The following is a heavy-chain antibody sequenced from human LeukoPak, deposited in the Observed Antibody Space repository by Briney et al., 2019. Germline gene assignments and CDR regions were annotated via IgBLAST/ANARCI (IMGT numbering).Heavy chain of an antibody. V-gene: IGHV3-64*01. J-gene: IGHJ4*02. CDR2: ISDNGGST. Sequence: GGSLRLSCAASGFTFSRYAMHWVRQAPGKGLEYVSAISDNGGSTYYANSVKGRFTISRDNSKNTLYLQMGSPRAEDTAVYYCARGPDGYFDYWGQGTLVTVSS. CDR3: ARGPDGYFDY. CDR1: GFTFSRYA.